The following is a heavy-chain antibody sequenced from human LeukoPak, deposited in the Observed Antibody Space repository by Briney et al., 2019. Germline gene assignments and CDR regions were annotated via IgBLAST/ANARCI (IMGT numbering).Heavy chain of an antibody. CDR2: ISDTGNT. CDR3: AKASVQLWGYFDY. CDR1: GFTLSSYA. Sequence: PGGSLRLSCAASGFTLSSYAMSWVRQAPGKGLEWVSAISDTGNTYHADSVKGRFTISRDSSKNTLYLQMNSLRAEDTAVYYCAKASVQLWGYFDYWGQGTLVTVSS. D-gene: IGHD5-18*01. J-gene: IGHJ4*02. V-gene: IGHV3-23*01.